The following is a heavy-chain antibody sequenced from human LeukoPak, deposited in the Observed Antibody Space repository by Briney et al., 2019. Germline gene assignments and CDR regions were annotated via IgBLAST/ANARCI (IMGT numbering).Heavy chain of an antibody. D-gene: IGHD4-17*01. V-gene: IGHV1-18*01. Sequence: GASVKVSCKASGYTLTSYGISWVRQAPGQGLEWMGWISAYNGNTSYAQKLQGRVTMTTDTSTSTVYMELRSLRSDDTAVYYCARDYGDYPYYFDYWGQGTLVTVSS. CDR3: ARDYGDYPYYFDY. CDR1: GYTLTSYG. CDR2: ISAYNGNT. J-gene: IGHJ4*02.